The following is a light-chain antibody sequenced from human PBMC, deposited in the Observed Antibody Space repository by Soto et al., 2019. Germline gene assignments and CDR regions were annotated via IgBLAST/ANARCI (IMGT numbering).Light chain of an antibody. Sequence: EIVMTQSPATLSVSPGERVTLSCRASQSVRSDLAWYQQKPGQAPRLLIYAASTRATGIPARFSGSGSGTEFPLAIRSLQAEDFAVYYCQQYVTWPPTFTFGQGTKLEIK. CDR2: AAS. J-gene: IGKJ2*01. CDR1: QSVRSD. CDR3: QQYVTWPPTFT. V-gene: IGKV3D-15*01.